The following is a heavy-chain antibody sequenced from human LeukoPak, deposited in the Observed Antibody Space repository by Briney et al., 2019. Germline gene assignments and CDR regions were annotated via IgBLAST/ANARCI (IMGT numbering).Heavy chain of an antibody. CDR1: GFTFSSYA. V-gene: IGHV3-30-3*01. J-gene: IGHJ6*04. CDR2: ISYDGSNK. CDR3: ARGGSSFAPQDV. Sequence: GGSLRLSCAASGFTFSSYAMHWVRQAPGKGLEWVAVISYDGSNKYYADSVKGRFTISGDNSKNTLYLQMNSLRAEDTAVYYCARGGSSFAPQDVWGKGTTVTVSS. D-gene: IGHD6-6*01.